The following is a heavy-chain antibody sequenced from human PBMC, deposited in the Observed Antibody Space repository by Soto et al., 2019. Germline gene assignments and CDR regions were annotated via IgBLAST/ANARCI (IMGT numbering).Heavy chain of an antibody. CDR3: ARVIWSGHLTSDL. CDR1: GFTFSSNS. V-gene: IGHV3-48*02. Sequence: EVQVVESGGGLVQPGGSLRLSCPASGFTFSSNSMNRVRQAPGKGLEWISYISSSSSTIYADSVKGRFTISRDNAKNSLYLQMNSLRDEDTAVYYCARVIWSGHLTSDLWGQGTLVTVSS. D-gene: IGHD3-3*01. CDR2: ISSSSSTI. J-gene: IGHJ5*02.